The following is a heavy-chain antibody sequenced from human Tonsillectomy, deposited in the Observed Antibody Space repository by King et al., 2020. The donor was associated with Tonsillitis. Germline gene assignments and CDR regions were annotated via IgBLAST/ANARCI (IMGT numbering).Heavy chain of an antibody. CDR2: ISYDGSSE. CDR1: GWTFSSDA. V-gene: IGHV3-30-3*01. J-gene: IGHJ4*02. Sequence: QVQLVESGGGVVQPGRSLRLSCAACGWTFSSDAMHWVRQAPGKGLEWVAVISYDGSSEYYADSVKGRFTISRDNTKNTLDLQMNGLRADATAVFSCSGVRADSRGYLPIASWGPRTLVTVSS. CDR3: SGVRADSRGYLPIAS. D-gene: IGHD3-22*01.